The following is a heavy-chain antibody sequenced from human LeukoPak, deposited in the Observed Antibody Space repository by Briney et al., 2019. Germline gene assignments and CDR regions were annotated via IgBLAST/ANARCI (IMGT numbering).Heavy chain of an antibody. J-gene: IGHJ4*02. Sequence: KSSETLSLTCAVYGGSFNGYYWTWIRQPPGKGLEWIGEINHGGDTNYNPSLKSRVTISVDTSKNQFSLKLTSVTAADTAVYYCARDGYGSGWDYWGQGTLVTVSS. CDR1: GGSFNGYY. CDR2: INHGGDT. V-gene: IGHV4-34*01. CDR3: ARDGYGSGWDY. D-gene: IGHD3-10*01.